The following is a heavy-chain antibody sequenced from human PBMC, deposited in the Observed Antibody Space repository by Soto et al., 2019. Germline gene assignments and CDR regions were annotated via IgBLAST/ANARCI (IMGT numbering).Heavy chain of an antibody. CDR2: IYYRGST. CDR3: ARAPLISIFFAYGMDV. CDR1: GGSISSGDYY. D-gene: IGHD3-3*02. Sequence: QVQLQESGPGLVKPSQTLSLTCTVSGGSISSGDYYWIWIRQHTGQGLEWIGYIYYRGSTYYNPSLKSRVIITVDTSRNQCSLKLSSVPAADTAVDYCARAPLISIFFAYGMDVWGQGTTVTVYS. V-gene: IGHV4-31*03. J-gene: IGHJ6*02.